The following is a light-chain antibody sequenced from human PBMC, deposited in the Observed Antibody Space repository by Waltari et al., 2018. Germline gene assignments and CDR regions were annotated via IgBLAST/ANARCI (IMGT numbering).Light chain of an antibody. V-gene: IGKV3-20*01. CDR3: QKYGTLPAT. CDR1: QSVSRTF. J-gene: IGKJ1*01. Sequence: EIVLTQSPGTLSLSPGERATLSCGASQSVSRTFAWDQQKPGQPPRLLIYDASTRATGIPDRFSGSGSGTDFSLTISRLEPEDFAVYYCQKYGTLPATFGQGTKVEIK. CDR2: DAS.